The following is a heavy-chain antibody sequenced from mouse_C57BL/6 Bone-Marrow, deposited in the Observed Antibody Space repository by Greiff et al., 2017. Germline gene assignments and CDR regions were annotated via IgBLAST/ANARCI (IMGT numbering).Heavy chain of an antibody. CDR3: ARQGGSSWHDY. CDR2: ISSGGSYT. CDR1: GFTFSSYG. V-gene: IGHV5-6*01. J-gene: IGHJ2*01. Sequence: EVQLQESGGDLVKPGGSLKLSCAASGFTFSSYGMSWVRQTPDKRLEWVATISSGGSYTYYPDSVKGRFTISRDNAKNTLYLQMSSLKSEDTAMYYCARQGGSSWHDYWGQGTTLTVSS. D-gene: IGHD1-1*01.